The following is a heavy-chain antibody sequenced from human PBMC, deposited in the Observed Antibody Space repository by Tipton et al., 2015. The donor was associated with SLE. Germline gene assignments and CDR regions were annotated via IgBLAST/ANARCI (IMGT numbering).Heavy chain of an antibody. CDR3: ARSRGGPIVEMGMDV. J-gene: IGHJ6*02. CDR1: GGSFSGYY. CDR2: INHSGST. V-gene: IGHV4-34*01. Sequence: TLSLTCAVYGGSFSGYYWSWIRQPPGKGLEWSGEINHSGSTNYNPSLKSRVTISVDTSKNQFSLKLSSVTAADTAVYYCARSRGGPIVEMGMDVWGQGTTVTVSS. D-gene: IGHD2-21*01.